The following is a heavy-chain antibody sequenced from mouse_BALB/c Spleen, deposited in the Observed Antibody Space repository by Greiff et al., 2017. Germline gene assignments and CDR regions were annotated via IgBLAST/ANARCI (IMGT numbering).Heavy chain of an antibody. Sequence: VQLKESGPGLVKPSQSLSLTCSVTGYSITSGYYWNWIRQFPGNKLEWMGYISYDGSNNYNPSLKNRISITRDTSKNQFFLKLNSVTTEDTATYYCARFYYGPLDYWGQGTTLTVSS. CDR1: GYSITSGYY. CDR2: ISYDGSN. D-gene: IGHD1-2*01. V-gene: IGHV3-6*02. J-gene: IGHJ2*01. CDR3: ARFYYGPLDY.